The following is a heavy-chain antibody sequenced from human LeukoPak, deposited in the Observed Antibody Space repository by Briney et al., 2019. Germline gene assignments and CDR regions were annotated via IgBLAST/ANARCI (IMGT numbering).Heavy chain of an antibody. CDR3: ARRVVEARASSERNWLDP. CDR1: GDSINSYS. J-gene: IGHJ5*02. V-gene: IGHV4-59*08. CDR2: IYFSGST. Sequence: SETLSLTCIVSGDSINSYSWNWIRQSPEKGLEWIGRIYFSGSTMYNPSFRSRVTLLVDTSNNQFSLKLSSVTAADTAIYYCARRVVEARASSERNWLDPWGQGTLVTVSP. D-gene: IGHD1-1*01.